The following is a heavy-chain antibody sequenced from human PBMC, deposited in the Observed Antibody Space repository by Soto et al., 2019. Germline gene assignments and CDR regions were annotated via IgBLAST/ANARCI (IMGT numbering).Heavy chain of an antibody. V-gene: IGHV3-21*06. J-gene: IGHJ4*02. CDR1: WFTFTRYS. CDR2: ISSTTNYI. CDR3: ARESEDLTSNFDY. Sequence: LRLSCAASWFTFTRYSMNWVRQAPGKGLEWVSSISSTTNYIYYGDSMKGRFTISRDNAKNSLYLEMNSLRAEDTAVYYCARESEDLTSNFDYWGQGTLVTVSS.